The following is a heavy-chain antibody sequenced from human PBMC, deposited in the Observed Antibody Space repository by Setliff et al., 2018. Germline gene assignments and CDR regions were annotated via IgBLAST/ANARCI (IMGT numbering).Heavy chain of an antibody. V-gene: IGHV3-33*08. CDR1: GFTFSTYR. CDR2: IWYDGGNK. CDR3: ASSCSGSSCYAGLDY. D-gene: IGHD2-15*01. Sequence: QAGGSLRLSCAASGFTFSTYRMHWVRQAPGKGLEWVAVIWYDGGNKYYADSVKGRFTISRDNSKNTLYLQMNSLRAEDTAVYYCASSCSGSSCYAGLDYWGQGTPVTVSS. J-gene: IGHJ4*02.